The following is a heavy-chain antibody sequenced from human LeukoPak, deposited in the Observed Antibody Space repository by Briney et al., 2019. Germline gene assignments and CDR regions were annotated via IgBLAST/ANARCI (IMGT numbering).Heavy chain of an antibody. Sequence: SETLSLTCTVSGGSISSYYWSWIRQPPGKGLEWIAYIYYSGSTDYNPSLKSRVAISLDTSKNQFSLKLSSVTAADTAVYYCARHDPIVGTPDAFDIWGQGTMVTVSS. CDR1: GGSISSYY. V-gene: IGHV4-59*08. J-gene: IGHJ3*02. CDR2: IYYSGST. D-gene: IGHD1-26*01. CDR3: ARHDPIVGTPDAFDI.